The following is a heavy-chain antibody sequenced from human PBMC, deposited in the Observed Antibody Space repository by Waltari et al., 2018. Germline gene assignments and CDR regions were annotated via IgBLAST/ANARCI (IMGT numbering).Heavy chain of an antibody. V-gene: IGHV1-69*04. CDR2: IIPILGIA. Sequence: QVQLVQSGAEVKTPGSSVKVSCTASGAPFSSYAISCVRQAPGHGFGWMGGIIPILGIANYAQKFQGRVTITADESTSTAYMELSSLRSEDTAVYYCAREPQVYRTGYSSSRNAFDIWGQGTMVTVSS. D-gene: IGHD6-13*01. CDR1: GAPFSSYA. CDR3: AREPQVYRTGYSSSRNAFDI. J-gene: IGHJ3*02.